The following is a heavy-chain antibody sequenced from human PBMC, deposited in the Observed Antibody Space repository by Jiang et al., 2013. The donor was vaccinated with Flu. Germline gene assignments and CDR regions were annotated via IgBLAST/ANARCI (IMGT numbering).Heavy chain of an antibody. D-gene: IGHD3-22*01. V-gene: IGHV4-39*01. CDR3: ARLSPSPYYYDSSGYYSLGWYFDL. CDR1: GGSISSSSYY. J-gene: IGHJ2*01. CDR2: IYYSGST. Sequence: GSGLVKPSETLSLTCTVSGGSISSSSYYWGWIRQPPGKGLEWIGSIYYSGSTYYNPSLKSRVTISVDTSKNQFSLKLSSVTAADTAVYYCARLSPSPYYYDSSGYYSLGWYFDLWGLAPWSLSPQ.